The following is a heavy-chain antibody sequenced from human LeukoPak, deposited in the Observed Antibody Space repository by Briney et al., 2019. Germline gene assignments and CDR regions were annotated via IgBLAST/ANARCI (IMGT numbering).Heavy chain of an antibody. J-gene: IGHJ4*02. CDR1: GFTFSSYS. CDR2: ISSSSSTI. D-gene: IGHD6-19*01. V-gene: IGHV3-48*04. CDR3: ARDGWYKDY. Sequence: PGGSLRLSCAASGFTFSSYSMNWVRQAPGKGLEWVSYISSSSSTIYYADSVKGRFTTSRDNAKNSLYLQMNSLRAEDTAVYYCARDGWYKDYWGQGTLVTVSS.